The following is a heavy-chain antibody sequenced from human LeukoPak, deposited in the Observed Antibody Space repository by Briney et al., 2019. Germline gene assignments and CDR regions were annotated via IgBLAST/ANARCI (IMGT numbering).Heavy chain of an antibody. CDR1: GFTFTSSA. CDR3: ARDGDYSENWFDP. J-gene: IGHJ5*02. D-gene: IGHD3-22*01. Sequence: SVKVSCKASGFTFTSSAMQWVRQARGQRLEWIGWIVVGSGNTNYAQKFQERVTITRDMSTSTVYMELSSLRSEDTAVYYCARDGDYSENWFDPWGQGTLVTVSS. V-gene: IGHV1-58*02. CDR2: IVVGSGNT.